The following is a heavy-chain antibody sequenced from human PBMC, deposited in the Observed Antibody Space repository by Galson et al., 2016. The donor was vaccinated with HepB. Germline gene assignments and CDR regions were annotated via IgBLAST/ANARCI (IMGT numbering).Heavy chain of an antibody. Sequence: SVKVSCKASGGTLSTYAISWVRQAPGQGPEWMGVIIPIFGTTNYAQKFQGRVTMTADESTSTAYMELRSLRSEDTAVYYCVSHDSGDYVLDNWGQGTLVTVSS. V-gene: IGHV1-69*13. CDR3: VSHDSGDYVLDN. CDR2: IIPIFGTT. D-gene: IGHD4-17*01. CDR1: GGTLSTYA. J-gene: IGHJ4*02.